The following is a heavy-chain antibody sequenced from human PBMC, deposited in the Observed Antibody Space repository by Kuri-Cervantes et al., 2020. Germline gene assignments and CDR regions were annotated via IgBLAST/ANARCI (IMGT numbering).Heavy chain of an antibody. CDR1: GFTFSSYW. CDR3: ARVLGSSSWYHFDY. V-gene: IGHV3-7*03. Sequence: GESLKISCAASGFTFSSYWMSWVRQAPGKGLEWVANIKQDGSEKYYVDSVKGRFTISRDNAKNSLYLQMNSLRAEDTALYYCARVLGSSSWYHFDYWGQGTLVTVSS. D-gene: IGHD6-13*01. CDR2: IKQDGSEK. J-gene: IGHJ4*02.